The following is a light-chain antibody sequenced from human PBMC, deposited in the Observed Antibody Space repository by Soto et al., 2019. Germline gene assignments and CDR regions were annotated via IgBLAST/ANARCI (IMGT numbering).Light chain of an antibody. CDR2: AAS. CDR3: QQSFRTPLT. Sequence: DIQMTQSPSSLSASVGDRATITCRASQRISSYLNWYQQKPGKAPKLLIYAASNLQSGVPSRFTGSGSGTDLTLTISSLQPEDFATYYCQQSFRTPLTFGGGTKVDIK. CDR1: QRISSY. J-gene: IGKJ4*01. V-gene: IGKV1-39*01.